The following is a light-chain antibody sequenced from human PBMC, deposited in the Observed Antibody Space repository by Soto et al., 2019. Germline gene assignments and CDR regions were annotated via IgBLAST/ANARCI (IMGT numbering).Light chain of an antibody. CDR3: QQRSMRLPWT. CDR2: GAS. Sequence: EVVLTQSPGTLSLSPGERATLSCRASQSVSSSYLAWYQQKPGQAPRLLIYGASSRATGIPDRFSGGGSGTDYTLTISSLEPEDFALYYCQQRSMRLPWTFGQGTKVDIK. J-gene: IGKJ1*01. CDR1: QSVSSSY. V-gene: IGKV3D-20*02.